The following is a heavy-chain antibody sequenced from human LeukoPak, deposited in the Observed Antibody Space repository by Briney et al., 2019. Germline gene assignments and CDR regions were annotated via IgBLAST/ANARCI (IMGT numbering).Heavy chain of an antibody. CDR3: ARSRGSYPGFDY. CDR2: ISTYNGNT. CDR1: GYTFTSYY. J-gene: IGHJ4*02. Sequence: GASVKVSCKASGYTFTSYYMHWVRQAPGQGLEWMGWISTYNGNTNYAQKLQGRVTMTTDTSTSTAYMELRSLRSDDTAVYYCARSRGSYPGFDYWGQGTLVTVSS. V-gene: IGHV1-18*04. D-gene: IGHD1-26*01.